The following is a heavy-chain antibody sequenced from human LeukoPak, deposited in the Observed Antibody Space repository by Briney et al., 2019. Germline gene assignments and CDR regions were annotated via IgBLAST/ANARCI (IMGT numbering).Heavy chain of an antibody. CDR1: VYTFTGQY. V-gene: IGHV1-2*02. Sequence: GASVTVSCKASVYTFTGQYLYWARQTPGQGLEWMGWINPKTGDTDSAQNFQGRVTMTRDTSITTVYMELSSLTSDDTAVYYCARGYYGMDVWGQGTTVTASS. J-gene: IGHJ6*02. CDR3: ARGYYGMDV. CDR2: INPKTGDT.